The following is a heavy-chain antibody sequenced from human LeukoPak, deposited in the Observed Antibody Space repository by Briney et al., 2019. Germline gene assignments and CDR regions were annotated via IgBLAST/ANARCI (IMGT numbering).Heavy chain of an antibody. J-gene: IGHJ4*02. CDR1: GFTFSSYA. Sequence: GGSLRLSCAASGFTFSSYAMSWVRQAPGRGLEWVSAISGSGGSTYYADSVKGRFTISRDNSKNTLYLQMNSLRAEDTAVYYCAKSPLYIYYDSPFDYWGQGTLVTVSS. CDR2: ISGSGGST. V-gene: IGHV3-23*01. CDR3: AKSPLYIYYDSPFDY. D-gene: IGHD3-22*01.